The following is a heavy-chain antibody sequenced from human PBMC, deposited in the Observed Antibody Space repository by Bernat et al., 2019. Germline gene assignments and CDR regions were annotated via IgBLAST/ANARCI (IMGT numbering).Heavy chain of an antibody. V-gene: IGHV3-30*18. CDR2: ISYDGSNK. CDR1: GFTFSSYG. D-gene: IGHD3-3*01. Sequence: QVQLVESGGGVVQPGRSLRLSCAASGFTFSSYGMHWVRQAPGKGLEWVAGISYDGSNKYYADSVKGRFTISRDNSKNTLYLQMNSLRAEDTAVYYCAKDPPNYDFWSGPTGNYGMDVWGQGTTVTVSS. CDR3: AKDPPNYDFWSGPTGNYGMDV. J-gene: IGHJ6*02.